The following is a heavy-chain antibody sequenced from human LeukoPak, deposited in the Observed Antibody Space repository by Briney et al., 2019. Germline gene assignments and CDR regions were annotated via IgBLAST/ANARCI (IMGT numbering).Heavy chain of an antibody. D-gene: IGHD1-26*01. CDR2: IHHSGST. CDR1: GGSISTNNW. Sequence: SETLSLTCAVSGGSISTNNWWTWVRQPPGKGREWSGEIHHSGSTDYNPSLKSRVTISPDKSKNQFSLTLTSVTAADTAVYFCARAPLSGTYYTDAFDIWGQGTMVTVSS. CDR3: ARAPLSGTYYTDAFDI. V-gene: IGHV4-4*02. J-gene: IGHJ3*02.